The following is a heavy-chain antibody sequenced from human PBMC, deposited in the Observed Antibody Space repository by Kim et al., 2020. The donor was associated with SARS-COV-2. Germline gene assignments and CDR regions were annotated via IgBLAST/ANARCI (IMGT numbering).Heavy chain of an antibody. Sequence: SETLSLTCTVSGDSISSYYWRWIRQPPGKELDWIGYIYYSGSTNYNPSLKSRVTISIDTSKNQFSLKLSSVTAADTAVYYCAKSSYYYGSGSYSGWFDPLGQGTLVTVSS. CDR1: GDSISSYY. CDR3: AKSSYYYGSGSYSGWFDP. D-gene: IGHD3-10*01. V-gene: IGHV4-59*01. J-gene: IGHJ5*02. CDR2: IYYSGST.